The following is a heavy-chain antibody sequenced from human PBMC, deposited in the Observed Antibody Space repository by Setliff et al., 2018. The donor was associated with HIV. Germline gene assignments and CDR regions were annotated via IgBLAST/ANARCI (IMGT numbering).Heavy chain of an antibody. D-gene: IGHD6-19*01. Sequence: GASVKVSCKASGYTFTRYDINWVRQATGQGPEWMGWMNPNNGNTGYAEKFQGRVTMTRDTSISTAYMELSSLRSDDTAVYYCARGRAEYVAVAVMGSWFDPWGQGTLVTVSS. CDR2: MNPNNGNT. CDR1: GYTFTRYD. V-gene: IGHV1-8*01. J-gene: IGHJ5*02. CDR3: ARGRAEYVAVAVMGSWFDP.